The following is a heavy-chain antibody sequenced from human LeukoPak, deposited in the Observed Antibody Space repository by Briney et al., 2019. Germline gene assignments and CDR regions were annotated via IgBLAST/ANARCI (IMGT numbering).Heavy chain of an antibody. J-gene: IGHJ5*02. Sequence: SETLSLTCTVSGGSISSYYWSWIRQPPGKGLEWIGSIYYSGSTYYNPSLKSRVTISVDTSKNQFSLKLSSVTAADTAVYYCARSGICSGGSCYHNWFDPWGQGTLVTVSS. V-gene: IGHV4-39*01. D-gene: IGHD2-15*01. CDR1: GGSISSYY. CDR3: ARSGICSGGSCYHNWFDP. CDR2: IYYSGST.